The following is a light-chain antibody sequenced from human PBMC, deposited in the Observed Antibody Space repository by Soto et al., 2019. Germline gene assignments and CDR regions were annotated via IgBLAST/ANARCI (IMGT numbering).Light chain of an antibody. CDR2: DAS. Sequence: DIQMTHSPSTLSAAVGDRVTITCRASQSISSWLAWYQQKPGKAPKLLIYDASSLESGVPSRFSGSGSGTEFTLTISSLQHDDFATYYCQQYNSYSWTFGQGTKVDIK. V-gene: IGKV1-5*01. CDR1: QSISSW. J-gene: IGKJ1*01. CDR3: QQYNSYSWT.